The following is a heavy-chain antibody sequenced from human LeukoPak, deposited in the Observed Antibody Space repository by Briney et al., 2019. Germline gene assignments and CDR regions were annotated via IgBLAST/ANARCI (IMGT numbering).Heavy chain of an antibody. Sequence: GGSLRLSCATSGLTFSRYWMSWVRQIPGKMLEWVASIKQEGSEEKFADSVQGRFTIYRDNAKNSVDLQMNSLGAEDTAVYFCATTVRLAGQGYFDYWGQGTLVTVSS. V-gene: IGHV3-7*02. CDR1: GLTFSRYW. CDR3: ATTVRLAGQGYFDY. CDR2: IKQEGSEE. J-gene: IGHJ4*02. D-gene: IGHD6-19*01.